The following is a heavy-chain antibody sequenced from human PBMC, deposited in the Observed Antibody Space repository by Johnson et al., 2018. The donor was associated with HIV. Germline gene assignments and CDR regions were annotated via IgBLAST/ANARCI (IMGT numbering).Heavy chain of an antibody. CDR3: AKGPYSSSWYGVAFDI. CDR1: GFTFSNYA. Sequence: VQLVESGGGVVQPGRSLRLSCAASGFTFSNYAIHWVRQAPGKGLEWVAIISYDGSNKYYADSVKGRFIISRDNSKNTLYLQMNSLRAEDTAVYYCAKGPYSSSWYGVAFDIWGQGTMVTVSS. D-gene: IGHD6-13*01. V-gene: IGHV3-30*04. CDR2: ISYDGSNK. J-gene: IGHJ3*02.